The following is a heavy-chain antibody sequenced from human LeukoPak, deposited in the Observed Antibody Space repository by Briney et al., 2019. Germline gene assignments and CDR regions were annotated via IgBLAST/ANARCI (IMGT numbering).Heavy chain of an antibody. CDR3: VRDLYPSQYTILTGPFDL. CDR1: GFTFTNYD. V-gene: IGHV3-30-3*01. CDR2: TSFDGTNR. Sequence: GGSLRLSCAASGFTFTNYDMHRVRQAPGTGLEWVTLTSFDGTNRHYADSVRGRFTVSRDNSKDTLYLQINSLRPEDTAIYFCVRDLYPSQYTILTGPFDLWGQGTRVTVSS. J-gene: IGHJ4*02. D-gene: IGHD3-9*01.